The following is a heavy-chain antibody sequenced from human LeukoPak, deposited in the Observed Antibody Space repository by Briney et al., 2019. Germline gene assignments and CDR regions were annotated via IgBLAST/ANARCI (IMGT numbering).Heavy chain of an antibody. CDR1: GFTFSGYA. J-gene: IGHJ4*02. D-gene: IGHD3-22*01. CDR3: ARSSGYYYPFDY. CDR2: ISSNGGGT. V-gene: IGHV3-64*01. Sequence: GGSLRLSCAASGFTFSGYAMHWVRQAPGKGLVYVSTISSNGGGTYYANSVKGRFTISRDNSKNTLYLQMGSLRAEDMAVYYCARSSGYYYPFDYWGQGTLVTVSS.